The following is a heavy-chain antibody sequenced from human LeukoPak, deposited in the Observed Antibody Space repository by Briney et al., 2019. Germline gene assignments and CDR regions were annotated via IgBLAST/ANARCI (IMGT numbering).Heavy chain of an antibody. J-gene: IGHJ4*02. CDR3: ARVTIFGVATGPWDY. D-gene: IGHD3-3*01. Sequence: PGGSLRLSCAASGFTFSSYGMSWVRQAPGKGLEWVSSISSSSSYIYYADSVKGRFTISRDNAKNSLYLQMNSLRAEDTAVYYCARVTIFGVATGPWDYWGQGTLVTVSS. CDR2: ISSSSSYI. CDR1: GFTFSSYG. V-gene: IGHV3-21*01.